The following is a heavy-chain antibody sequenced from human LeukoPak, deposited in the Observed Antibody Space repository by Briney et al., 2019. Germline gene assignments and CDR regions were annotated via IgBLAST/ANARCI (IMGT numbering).Heavy chain of an antibody. V-gene: IGHV3-7*01. D-gene: IGHD6-25*01. CDR3: ARERFDSSGSPLYFFDN. CDR2: IKQGGSEK. Sequence: GGSLRLSCAASGFTFSSYWMSWVRQAPGKGLEWVANIKQGGSEKYYVDSVKGRFIISRDNAKNSLSLQMNSLRAEDTAVYYCARERFDSSGSPLYFFDNWGQGTLVTVSS. J-gene: IGHJ4*02. CDR1: GFTFSSYW.